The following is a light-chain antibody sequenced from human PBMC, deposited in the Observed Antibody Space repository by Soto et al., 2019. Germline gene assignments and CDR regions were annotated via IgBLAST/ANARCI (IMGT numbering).Light chain of an antibody. CDR1: QSVLYSSNNKNY. Sequence: DIVMTQSPDFLAVSPGERATINCKSSQSVLYSSNNKNYLAWYQQKPGQPPKLLIYWASTRESGVPDRFSGSGSGTDFTLTISSLQAEDVAVYYCQQYYSTPTFGGGTKVEIK. V-gene: IGKV4-1*01. CDR3: QQYYSTPT. CDR2: WAS. J-gene: IGKJ4*01.